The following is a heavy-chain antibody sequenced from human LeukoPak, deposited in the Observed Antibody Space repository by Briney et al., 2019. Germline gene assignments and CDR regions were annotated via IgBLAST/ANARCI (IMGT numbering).Heavy chain of an antibody. D-gene: IGHD3-16*01. CDR3: ARETSQKGAHYMDV. Sequence: SETLSLTCTVSGYSISSGYYWGWIRQPPGKGLEWIGSIYHSGSTYYNPSLNSRVTFSVDTSKNQFSLKLSSVTAADTAVYYCARETSQKGAHYMDVWGKGTTVTISS. V-gene: IGHV4-38-2*02. CDR2: IYHSGST. J-gene: IGHJ6*03. CDR1: GYSISSGYY.